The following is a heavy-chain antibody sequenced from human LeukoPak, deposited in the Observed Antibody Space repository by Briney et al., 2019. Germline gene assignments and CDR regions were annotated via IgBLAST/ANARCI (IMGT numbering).Heavy chain of an antibody. CDR1: GSSFTSYW. CDR2: IYPGDSDT. D-gene: IGHD2-2*01. V-gene: IGHV5-51*01. J-gene: IGHJ4*02. CDR3: ARGYCSSTSCYYFDY. Sequence: GASLKISCQGSGSSFTSYWIGWVRQLPGKGLEWMGIIYPGDSDTRYSPSFQGQVTISADKSISTAYLQWSSLKASDTAMYYCARGYCSSTSCYYFDYWGQGTLVTVSS.